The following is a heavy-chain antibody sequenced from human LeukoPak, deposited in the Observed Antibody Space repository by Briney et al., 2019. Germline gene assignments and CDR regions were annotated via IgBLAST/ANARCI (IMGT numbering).Heavy chain of an antibody. Sequence: PSETLSLTCTVSGYSISSGYYWGWIRQPPGKGLEWIGSIYHSGSTYYNPSLKSRVTISVDTSKNEFSLTLTSVTAADTAIYYCAKDDRLLTNWFDPWGQGTLVTVSS. CDR1: GYSISSGYY. V-gene: IGHV4-38-2*02. CDR2: IYHSGST. D-gene: IGHD3-22*01. CDR3: AKDDRLLTNWFDP. J-gene: IGHJ5*02.